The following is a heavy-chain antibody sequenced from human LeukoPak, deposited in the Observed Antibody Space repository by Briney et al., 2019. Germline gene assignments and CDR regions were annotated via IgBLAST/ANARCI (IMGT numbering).Heavy chain of an antibody. J-gene: IGHJ5*02. V-gene: IGHV3-7*02. Sequence: GESLRLSCVVSGFTFSSNWMSWVRQAPGKGREWVGNIKEDGSVKYYVDSVKGRFTISRDNAKNSLYLQMNSLRAEDTAVYYCASQSFGRFDPWGQGTRVTVSS. D-gene: IGHD3-16*01. CDR1: GFTFSSNW. CDR3: ASQSFGRFDP. CDR2: IKEDGSVK.